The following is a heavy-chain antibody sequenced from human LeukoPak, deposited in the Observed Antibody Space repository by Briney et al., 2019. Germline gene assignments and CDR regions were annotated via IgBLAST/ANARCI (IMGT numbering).Heavy chain of an antibody. V-gene: IGHV4-34*01. Sequence: SETLSLTCAVYVESFSACYWSWIRQPPGKGLEWIGEINHSGSTNYNPSLKSRLTISVDKSKNQFSLKLNSVTAADTAVYFCARWIPYYYMDVWSKGTTVTVSS. CDR2: INHSGST. D-gene: IGHD5-18*01. CDR3: ARWIPYYYMDV. J-gene: IGHJ6*03. CDR1: VESFSACY.